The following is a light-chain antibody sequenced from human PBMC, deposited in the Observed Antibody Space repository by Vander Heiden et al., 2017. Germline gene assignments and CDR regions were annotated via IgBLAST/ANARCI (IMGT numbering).Light chain of an antibody. CDR3: QQYFSTPLT. V-gene: IGKV4-1*01. J-gene: IGKJ4*01. Sequence: DILMTQSPDPLVLSLGEGATVDCKSSHSRLYSSNNRNYLAWYQQKPGQPPTLLIYWASARESGVPDRFSGSGSGTDFTLTISSLQAEDVAVYYCQQYFSTPLTFGGGTKVEIK. CDR1: HSRLYSSNNRNY. CDR2: WAS.